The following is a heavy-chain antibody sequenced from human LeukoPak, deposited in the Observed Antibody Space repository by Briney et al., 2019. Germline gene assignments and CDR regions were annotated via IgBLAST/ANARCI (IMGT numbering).Heavy chain of an antibody. J-gene: IGHJ4*02. CDR3: ANGDDYGSRWFFDY. D-gene: IGHD4-17*01. CDR2: ISSSSGYI. V-gene: IGHV3-21*04. CDR1: GFTFSRYN. Sequence: GGSLRLSCAASGFTFSRYNMNWVRQAPGKGLEWVSYISSSSGYIYYADLVKGRFTISRDNAKKSLYLQMNSLRAEDTAVYFCANGDDYGSRWFFDYWGQGTLVTVSS.